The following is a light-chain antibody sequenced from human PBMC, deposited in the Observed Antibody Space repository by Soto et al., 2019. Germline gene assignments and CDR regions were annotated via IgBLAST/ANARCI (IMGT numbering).Light chain of an antibody. CDR1: QSVNIW. V-gene: IGKV1-5*03. J-gene: IGKJ1*01. CDR3: QQYHVSSRT. Sequence: DIQITQSPSTLSASVGERVTITCRANQSVNIWLAWYQQKPGQAPKLLIQKASTLQNGVPSRFSGGGSGTDFTLTISNLQPEDFATYYCQQYHVSSRTFGQGTKVDIK. CDR2: KAS.